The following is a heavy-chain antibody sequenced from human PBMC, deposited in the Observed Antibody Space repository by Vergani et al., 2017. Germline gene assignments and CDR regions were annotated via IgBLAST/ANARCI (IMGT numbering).Heavy chain of an antibody. CDR2: IRSKAYGGTT. J-gene: IGHJ4*02. D-gene: IGHD3-22*01. CDR3: TRSSSGSGYYHWGPGYFDY. CDR1: GFTFGDYA. V-gene: IGHV3-49*03. Sequence: EVQLVESGGGLVQPGRSLRLSCTASGFTFGDYAMSWFRQAPGKGLEWVGFIRSKAYGGTTEYAASVTGRFTISRDDSKSIAYLQMNSLKTEDTAVYYCTRSSSGSGYYHWGPGYFDYWGQGTLVTVSS.